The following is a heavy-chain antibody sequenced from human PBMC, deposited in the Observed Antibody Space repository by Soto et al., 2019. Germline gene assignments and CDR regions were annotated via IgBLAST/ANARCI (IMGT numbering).Heavy chain of an antibody. V-gene: IGHV4-59*01. CDR1: GGSIRSDF. J-gene: IGHJ3*02. D-gene: IGHD3-16*01. CDR3: AREHDEFGKAFDS. Sequence: QVRLQESGPRLVKPSGTLSLICTVSGGSIRSDFWSWIRQPPGKALEWIGYIHYSGVTNYNPSLRSRVIISTDTSKNQFSLQLRSVIAADTALYFSAREHDEFGKAFDSWGPGTVVTVSS. CDR2: IHYSGVT.